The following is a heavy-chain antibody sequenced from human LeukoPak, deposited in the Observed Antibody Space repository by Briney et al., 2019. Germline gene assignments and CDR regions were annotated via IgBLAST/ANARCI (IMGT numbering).Heavy chain of an antibody. V-gene: IGHV1-2*02. CDR2: SDPKSGAT. CDR1: GYTFTSYY. J-gene: IGHJ4*02. CDR3: ARGNFYDNKGYSPELRY. D-gene: IGHD3-10*01. Sequence: ASVKVSCKTSGYTFTSYYIHWLRQAPGQRFEWMGWSDPKSGATKYEHFQGRVTMTRDTSISTAYMELSRLTSDDTAVYYCARGNFYDNKGYSPELRYWGQGTMVTVSS.